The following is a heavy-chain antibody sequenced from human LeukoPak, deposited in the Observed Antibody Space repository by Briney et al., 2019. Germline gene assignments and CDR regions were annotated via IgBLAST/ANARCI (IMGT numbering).Heavy chain of an antibody. CDR2: ISAYNGNT. CDR3: ATDALYGSGIDP. D-gene: IGHD3-10*01. Sequence: ASVKVSCKASGGTFSRYAISWVRQAPGQGLEWMGWISAYNGNTNYAQKLQGRVTMTTDTSTSTAYMELSSLRSEDTAVYYCATDALYGSGIDPWGQGTLVTVSS. CDR1: GGTFSRYA. V-gene: IGHV1-18*01. J-gene: IGHJ5*02.